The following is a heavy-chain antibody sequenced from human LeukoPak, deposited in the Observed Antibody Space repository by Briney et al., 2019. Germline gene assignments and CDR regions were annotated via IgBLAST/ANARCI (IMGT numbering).Heavy chain of an antibody. V-gene: IGHV1-2*02. J-gene: IGHJ5*02. CDR1: GYRFSGYY. Sequence: ASVKVSCKTSGYRFSGYYMHWVRQAPGQGLEWMGWINPNSGATNYAQNFQGRVTMTRDTSISTAYMDLDRLTSDDTAVYYCARGGTICSGGDCYLNWLDPWGQGTLVTVSS. CDR3: ARGGTICSGGDCYLNWLDP. CDR2: INPNSGAT. D-gene: IGHD2-21*02.